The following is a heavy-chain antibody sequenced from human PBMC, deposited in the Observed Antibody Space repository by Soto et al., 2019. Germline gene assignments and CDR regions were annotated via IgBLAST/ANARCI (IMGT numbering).Heavy chain of an antibody. CDR2: ISGSGGST. CDR1: MLSPSCNP. J-gene: IGHJ4*02. CDR3: ANVRGHTICGVPFDY. D-gene: IGHD3-3*01. V-gene: IGHV3-23*01. Sequence: QPECCERNSCSAAMLSPSCNPMCWLRQAPGKWLEWVSAISGSGGSTYYADSVKGRFTISRDNSKNTLYLQMNSLRAEDTAVYYCANVRGHTICGVPFDYWGQG.